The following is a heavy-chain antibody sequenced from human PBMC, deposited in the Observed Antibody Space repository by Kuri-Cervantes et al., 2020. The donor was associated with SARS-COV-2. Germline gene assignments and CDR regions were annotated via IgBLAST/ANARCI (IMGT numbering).Heavy chain of an antibody. D-gene: IGHD3-10*01. CDR1: GYTFTGYY. V-gene: IGHV1-2*04. CDR2: INPNSGGT. Sequence: ASVKVSCKASGYTFTGYYMHWVRQAPGQGLEWMGWINPNSGGTNCAQNFQGWVTMTRDTSISTAYMELSRLRSDDTAVYYCARGMVRGIIQYYYYAMDVWGQGTTVTVSS. J-gene: IGHJ6*02. CDR3: ARGMVRGIIQYYYYAMDV.